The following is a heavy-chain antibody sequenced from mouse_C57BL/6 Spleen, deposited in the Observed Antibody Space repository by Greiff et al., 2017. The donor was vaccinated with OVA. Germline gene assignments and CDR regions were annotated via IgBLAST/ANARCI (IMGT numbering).Heavy chain of an antibody. CDR3: ARRALYYAMDY. J-gene: IGHJ4*01. CDR1: GYTFTSYW. CDR2: IDPSDSYT. Sequence: QVQLQQPGAELVMPGASVKLSCKASGYTFTSYWMHWVKQRPGQGLEWIGEIDPSDSYTNYNQKFKGKSTLTVDKSSSTAYMQLSSLTSEDSAVDYCARRALYYAMDYWGQGTSVTVSA. V-gene: IGHV1-69*01.